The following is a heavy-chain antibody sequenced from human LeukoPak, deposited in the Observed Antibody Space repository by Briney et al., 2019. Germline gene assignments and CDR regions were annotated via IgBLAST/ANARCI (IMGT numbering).Heavy chain of an antibody. Sequence: ASVKVSCKASGYTFSSFGISWVRQAPRQGLEWMGRISAYNGNTNYAQKVQGRVTITTDESTSTAYMELSSLRSEDTAVYYRARASAIFGSRSYYYYMDVWGKGTTVTVSS. J-gene: IGHJ6*03. CDR3: ARASAIFGSRSYYYYMDV. V-gene: IGHV1-18*01. CDR1: GYTFSSFG. CDR2: ISAYNGNT. D-gene: IGHD3-3*01.